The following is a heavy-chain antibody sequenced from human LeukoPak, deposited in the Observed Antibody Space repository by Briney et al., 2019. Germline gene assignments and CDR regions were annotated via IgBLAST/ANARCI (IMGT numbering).Heavy chain of an antibody. D-gene: IGHD3-10*01. CDR3: AKEGGFGANYYYYGMDV. J-gene: IGHJ6*02. V-gene: IGHV3-30*02. CDR2: GSNK. Sequence: GSNKYYADSVKGRFTISRDNSKNALYLQMNSLRAEDTAVYYCAKEGGFGANYYYYGMDVWGQGTTVTVSS.